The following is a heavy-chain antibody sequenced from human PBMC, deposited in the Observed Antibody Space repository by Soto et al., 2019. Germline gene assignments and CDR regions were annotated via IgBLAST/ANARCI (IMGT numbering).Heavy chain of an antibody. CDR1: GGTFSSYA. CDR3: AREVIVATIMFKLGPPSYFDY. V-gene: IGHV1-69*01. CDR2: IIPIFGTA. Sequence: KVSCKASGGTFSSYAISWVRQAPGQGLEWMGGIIPIFGTANYAQKFQGRVTITADESTSTAYMELSSLRSEDTAVYYCAREVIVATIMFKLGPPSYFDYWRQGTLVTVSS. J-gene: IGHJ4*02. D-gene: IGHD5-12*01.